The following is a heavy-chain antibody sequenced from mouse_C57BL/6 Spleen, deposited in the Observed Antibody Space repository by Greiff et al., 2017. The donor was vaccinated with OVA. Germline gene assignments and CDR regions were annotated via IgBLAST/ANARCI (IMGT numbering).Heavy chain of an antibody. D-gene: IGHD4-1*01. CDR2: INPSTGGT. V-gene: IGHV1-42*01. Sequence: VQLQQSGPELVKPGASVKISCKASGYSFTGYYMNWVKQSPEKSLEWIGEINPSTGGTTYNQKFKAKATLTVDKSSSTAYMQLKSLTSEDSAVYYCARGGTGYWGQGTLVTVSA. J-gene: IGHJ3*01. CDR3: ARGGTGY. CDR1: GYSFTGYY.